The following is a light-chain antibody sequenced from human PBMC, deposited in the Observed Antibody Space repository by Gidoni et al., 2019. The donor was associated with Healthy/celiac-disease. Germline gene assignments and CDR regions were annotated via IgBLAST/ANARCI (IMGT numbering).Light chain of an antibody. CDR1: QSVRRN. V-gene: IGKV3-15*01. CDR2: GAS. CDR3: QQYNNWPPWT. J-gene: IGKJ1*01. Sequence: EIVMTQSPATLSVSPGERATLSCRASQSVRRNLAWYQQKPGQAPRLLIYGASTRATGIPARFRGSGSGTEFTLTISSLQSEDFAGYYCQQYNNWPPWTFGQGTKVEIK.